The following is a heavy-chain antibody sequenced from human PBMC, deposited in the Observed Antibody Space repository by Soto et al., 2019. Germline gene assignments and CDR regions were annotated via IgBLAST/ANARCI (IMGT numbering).Heavy chain of an antibody. J-gene: IGHJ4*02. V-gene: IGHV4-4*02. Sequence: AETLSLTCAVSGDSISSGAWCRWVRQSPGKGLQWIGEIYHSGNARNNPSLRSRVTMSVDKSNNQFSLNLLSVTAAASAPYYSARDSRTAWSSHECYMFWGRGILVTVSS. CDR3: ARDSRTAWSSHECYMF. D-gene: IGHD2-2*01. CDR1: GDSISSGAW. CDR2: IYHSGNA.